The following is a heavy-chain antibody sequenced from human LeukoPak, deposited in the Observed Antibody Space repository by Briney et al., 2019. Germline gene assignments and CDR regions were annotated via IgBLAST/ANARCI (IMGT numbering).Heavy chain of an antibody. J-gene: IGHJ4*02. CDR3: ARRSVDKRGWPHVDY. Sequence: SETLSLTCTVPGGSISSSSYYWGWIRQPPGKGLEWIASIYYSGSTYNNPSLKSRVTISLDTSKNQFSLKLSSVTAADTAVYYCARRSVDKRGWPHVDYWGQGTLVSVSS. CDR1: GGSISSSSYY. D-gene: IGHD2-15*01. V-gene: IGHV4-39*01. CDR2: IYYSGST.